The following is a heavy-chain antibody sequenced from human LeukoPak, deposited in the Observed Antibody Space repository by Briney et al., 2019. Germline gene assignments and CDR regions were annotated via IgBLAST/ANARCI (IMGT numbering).Heavy chain of an antibody. CDR2: IFYSGST. D-gene: IGHD4-17*01. Sequence: LETLSLTCTVSGGSISSSSYYWGWIRQPPGKGLEWIGNIFYSGSTYYNPSLNSRVTISVDTSKNQFSLNLTSVTAADTAVYYCARVDYAALDIWGHGTMVTVSS. V-gene: IGHV4-39*01. J-gene: IGHJ3*02. CDR3: ARVDYAALDI. CDR1: GGSISSSSYY.